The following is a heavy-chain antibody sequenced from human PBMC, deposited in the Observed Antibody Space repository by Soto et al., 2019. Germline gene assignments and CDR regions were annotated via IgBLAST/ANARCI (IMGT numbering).Heavy chain of an antibody. CDR3: ARAPPPHGYYYGMDV. J-gene: IGHJ6*02. Sequence: ASVKVSCKASGYTFTSYYMHWVRQAPGQGLEWMGIINPSGGSTSYAQKFQGRVTMTRDTSTSTVYMELSSLRSEDTAVYYCARAPPPHGYYYGMDVWGQGTSVTVSS. V-gene: IGHV1-46*01. CDR1: GYTFTSYY. CDR2: INPSGGST.